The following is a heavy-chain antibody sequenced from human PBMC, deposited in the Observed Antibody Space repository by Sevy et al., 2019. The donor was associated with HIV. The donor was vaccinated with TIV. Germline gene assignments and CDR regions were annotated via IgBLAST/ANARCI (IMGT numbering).Heavy chain of an antibody. J-gene: IGHJ5*02. Sequence: GGSLRLSCTASGFTFSSYDMNWVRQAPGKGLEGVSKISSSGSSIYYADSVKGRFIISRDNAKNSLNLQMNSLRAEDTAVYYCTRNGGAFDNGFDPWGQGTLVTVSS. CDR2: ISSSGSSI. CDR3: TRNGGAFDNGFDP. CDR1: GFTFSSYD. V-gene: IGHV3-48*03. D-gene: IGHD2-8*01.